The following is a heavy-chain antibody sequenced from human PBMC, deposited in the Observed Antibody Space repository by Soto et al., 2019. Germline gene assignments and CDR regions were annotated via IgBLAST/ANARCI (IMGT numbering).Heavy chain of an antibody. D-gene: IGHD2-15*01. Sequence: PGGALRLSCAASGFNCSTYTMNWVRQAPGKGLEWVSSISSSNRYIYYADSVKGRFTISRDDAKNSLYLQMNSLRAEDTAVYYCARDRCSGGSCYRAYAFDIWGQGTLVTVSS. CDR2: ISSSNRYI. CDR1: GFNCSTYT. CDR3: ARDRCSGGSCYRAYAFDI. V-gene: IGHV3-21*06. J-gene: IGHJ3*02.